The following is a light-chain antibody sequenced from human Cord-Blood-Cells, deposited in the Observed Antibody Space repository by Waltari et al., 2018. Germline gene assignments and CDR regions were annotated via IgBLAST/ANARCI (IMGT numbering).Light chain of an antibody. CDR2: DAS. Sequence: EIVLTQSPATLSLSPGERATLSCRASQSVSSYLAWYQQKPGQAPRLLIYDASNRATRILSRFSCSGSWTDFTLSISHLEPVYFAVYYCQKRRNWLTFGGGTKVAI. CDR1: QSVSSY. V-gene: IGKV3-11*01. J-gene: IGKJ4*01. CDR3: QKRRNWLT.